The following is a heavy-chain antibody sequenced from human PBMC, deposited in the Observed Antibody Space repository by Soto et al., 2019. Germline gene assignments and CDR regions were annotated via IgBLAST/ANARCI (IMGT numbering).Heavy chain of an antibody. D-gene: IGHD3-22*01. Sequence: PGGSLRLSCAASGFTLNSFFMHWVRQAPGRGLMWVSRISNDGTSTTYADSVKGRFTISRDNAKNSLYLQMNSLRAEDTAVYYCARDTGYYYDSSGYPYASPCYGMDVWGQGTTVTVSS. CDR2: ISNDGTST. CDR3: ARDTGYYYDSSGYPYASPCYGMDV. J-gene: IGHJ6*02. V-gene: IGHV3-74*01. CDR1: GFTLNSFF.